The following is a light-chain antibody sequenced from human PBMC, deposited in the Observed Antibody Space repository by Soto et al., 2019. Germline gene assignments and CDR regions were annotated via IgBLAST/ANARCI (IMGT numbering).Light chain of an antibody. J-gene: IGLJ3*02. CDR3: AARDDSLSGHWV. CDR2: RNN. V-gene: IGLV1-47*01. CDR1: SSNIGSEY. Sequence: QLVLTQPPSASGTPGQRVTISCSGSSSNIGSEYVVWYQHLPGTAPKLLIYRNNQRPSGVPDRFAGSKSGTSASLAISGRRFEDEADYYCAARDDSLSGHWVFGGGTKVTVL.